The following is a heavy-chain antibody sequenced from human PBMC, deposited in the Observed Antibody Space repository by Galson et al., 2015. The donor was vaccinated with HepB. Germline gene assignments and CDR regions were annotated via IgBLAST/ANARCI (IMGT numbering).Heavy chain of an antibody. Sequence: SVKVSCKASGYTFTGYYMHWVRQAPGQGLEWMGWINPNSGGTNYAQKFQGMVTMTRDTSISTGYMELSRLRSDDTAVYYCARDSVPNNGFDPWGQGTLVTVSS. D-gene: IGHD5/OR15-5a*01. CDR3: ARDSVPNNGFDP. CDR1: GYTFTGYY. CDR2: INPNSGGT. J-gene: IGHJ5*02. V-gene: IGHV1-2*02.